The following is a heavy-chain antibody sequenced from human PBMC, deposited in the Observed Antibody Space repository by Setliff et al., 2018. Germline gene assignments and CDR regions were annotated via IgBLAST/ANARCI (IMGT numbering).Heavy chain of an antibody. Sequence: PSETLSLTCGVSGASINSLTWWSWVRQPPGKGLEWIGSIYYSGSTYYNPSLKSRVTISVDTSKNQFSLKLSSVTAADTAVYYCARDGGSSYSGYWYFDLWGRGTLVTVSS. J-gene: IGHJ2*01. CDR2: IYYSGST. CDR1: GASINSLTW. CDR3: ARDGGSSYSGYWYFDL. V-gene: IGHV4-4*02. D-gene: IGHD1-26*01.